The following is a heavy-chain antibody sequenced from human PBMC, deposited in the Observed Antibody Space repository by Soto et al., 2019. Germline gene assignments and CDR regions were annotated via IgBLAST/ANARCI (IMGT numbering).Heavy chain of an antibody. CDR2: RDWNGGEV. CDR3: VRDIGSTLSASGYFDS. V-gene: IGHV3-9*01. Sequence: EVQLVESGGNLVQPGRSLRLSCAASGFSFHNHAMHWVRQAPGKGLEWVSGRDWNGGEVAYVDSVRGRFTISRDNARNSLPRLMPSLSPEATALYFCVRDIGSTLSASGYFDSWGQGTLVAVSS. CDR1: GFSFHNHA. J-gene: IGHJ4*02.